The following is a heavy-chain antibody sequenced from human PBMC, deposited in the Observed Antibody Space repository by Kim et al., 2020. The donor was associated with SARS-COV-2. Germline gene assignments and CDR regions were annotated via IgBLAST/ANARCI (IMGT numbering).Heavy chain of an antibody. V-gene: IGHV3-49*02. D-gene: IGHD3-10*01. Sequence: VKGRFTISRDDSKSIAYLQMNSLKTEDTAVYYCTRGGALWFGELSPLFDYWGQGTLVTVSS. CDR3: TRGGALWFGELSPLFDY. J-gene: IGHJ4*02.